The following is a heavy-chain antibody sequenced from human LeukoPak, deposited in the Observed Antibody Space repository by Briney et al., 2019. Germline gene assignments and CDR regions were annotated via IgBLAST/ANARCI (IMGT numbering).Heavy chain of an antibody. D-gene: IGHD6-19*01. CDR2: ISSSSSTI. CDR1: GFTFSSYS. J-gene: IGHJ6*02. V-gene: IGHV3-48*01. CDR3: ARDTLAVAGTRRTYYYGMDV. Sequence: GGSLRLSCAASGFTFSSYSMNWVRQAPGKGLEWVSYISSSSSTIYYAGSVKGRFTISRDNAKNSLYLQMNSLRAEDTAVYYCARDTLAVAGTRRTYYYGMDVWGQGTTVTVSS.